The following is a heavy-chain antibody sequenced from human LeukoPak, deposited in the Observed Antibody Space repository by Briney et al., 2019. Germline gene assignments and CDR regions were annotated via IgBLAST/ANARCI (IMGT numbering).Heavy chain of an antibody. Sequence: GGSVRLSCATSGFTFSNAWMTWVRQAPGKGLEWVGRIKSKTDGGTTDYGTPVKGRFTISRDDSNNTLYLQMNSLKIEDTAVYYCTTVSVRDYWGQGTLVTVSS. D-gene: IGHD6-25*01. CDR3: TTVSVRDY. CDR2: IKSKTDGGTT. CDR1: GFTFSNAW. J-gene: IGHJ4*02. V-gene: IGHV3-15*01.